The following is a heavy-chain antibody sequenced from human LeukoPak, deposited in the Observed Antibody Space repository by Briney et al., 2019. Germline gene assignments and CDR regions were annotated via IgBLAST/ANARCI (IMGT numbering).Heavy chain of an antibody. CDR3: ARGDYYDSSGYLDY. CDR1: GFTFRSYS. V-gene: IGHV3-30*04. J-gene: IGHJ4*02. Sequence: GRSLRLSCAASGFTFRSYSMHWVRQAPGKGLEWVAVISYDGSNKYYADSVKGRFTISRDNSKNTLYLQMNSLRAEDTAVYYCARGDYYDSSGYLDYWGQGTLVTVSS. CDR2: ISYDGSNK. D-gene: IGHD3-22*01.